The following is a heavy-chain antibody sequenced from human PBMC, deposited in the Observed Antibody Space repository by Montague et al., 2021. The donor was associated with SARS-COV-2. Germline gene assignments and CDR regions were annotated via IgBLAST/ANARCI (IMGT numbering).Heavy chain of an antibody. CDR1: GDSVSSNTAA. CDR3: ARDSRNWYGPIGFDI. D-gene: IGHD6-13*01. J-gene: IGHJ3*02. Sequence: CAISGDSVSSNTAAWNWIRQSPSRGLVWLGRTFYRSKWYNEFAESVKSRISINADTSKNEVSLQLKYVTPEDTAMYYCARDSRNWYGPIGFDIWGQGTVVPVS. V-gene: IGHV6-1*01. CDR2: TFYRSKWYN.